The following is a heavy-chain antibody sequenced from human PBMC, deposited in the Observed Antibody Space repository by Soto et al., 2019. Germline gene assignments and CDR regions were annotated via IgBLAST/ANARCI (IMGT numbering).Heavy chain of an antibody. Sequence: ASVKVSCKASGYTFTSYGITWVRQAPGQGLEWMGWISAHNGNTDYAQKLQGRVIVTRDTSTSTAYMELRSLRSDDTAVYYCARGRYGDYWGRGTLVTVSS. CDR3: ARGRYGDY. CDR2: ISAHNGNT. D-gene: IGHD1-1*01. CDR1: GYTFTSYG. V-gene: IGHV1-18*01. J-gene: IGHJ4*02.